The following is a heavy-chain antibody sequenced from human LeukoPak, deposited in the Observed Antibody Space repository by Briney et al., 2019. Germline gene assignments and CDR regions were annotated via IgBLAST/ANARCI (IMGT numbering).Heavy chain of an antibody. D-gene: IGHD1-26*01. CDR1: GFSFNYVW. J-gene: IGHJ6*02. Sequence: GGSPRLSCAASGFSFNYVWMNWVRQAPGKGLEWVGRIRTKIDGETTDYAAPVKGRFTISRDDSKTTLYLQMNSLKTEDSAVYYCTTERNWELLRPYGMDIWGQGTTVTVSS. CDR2: IRTKIDGETT. CDR3: TTERNWELLRPYGMDI. V-gene: IGHV3-15*01.